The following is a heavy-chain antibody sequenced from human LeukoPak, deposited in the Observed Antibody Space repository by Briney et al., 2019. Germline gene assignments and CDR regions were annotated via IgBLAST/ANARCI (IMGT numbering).Heavy chain of an antibody. J-gene: IGHJ4*02. V-gene: IGHV1-69*13. CDR1: GGTFSSYA. Sequence: ASVKVSCKASGGTFSSYAISWVRQAPGQGPEWMGGIIPNFGTANYAQKFQGRVTITAGESTSTAYMELSSLRSEDTAVHYCLSSPVYCSSTSCYMIDYWGQGTLVTVSS. CDR3: LSSPVYCSSTSCYMIDY. D-gene: IGHD2-2*02. CDR2: IIPNFGTA.